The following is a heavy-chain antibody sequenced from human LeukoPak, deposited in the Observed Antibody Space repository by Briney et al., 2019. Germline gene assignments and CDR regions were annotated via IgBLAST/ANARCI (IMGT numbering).Heavy chain of an antibody. CDR1: GYTFTSNG. V-gene: IGHV1-18*04. CDR2: ISAYNGNT. D-gene: IGHD3-22*01. J-gene: IGHJ4*02. Sequence: ASVKVSCKASGYTFTSNGISWVRQAPGQGLEWMGWISAYNGNTNYAQKLQGRVTMTTDTSTSTAYMELRSLRSDDTAVYYCARDQPDYYDSSGYSLASYWGQGTLVTVSS. CDR3: ARDQPDYYDSSGYSLASY.